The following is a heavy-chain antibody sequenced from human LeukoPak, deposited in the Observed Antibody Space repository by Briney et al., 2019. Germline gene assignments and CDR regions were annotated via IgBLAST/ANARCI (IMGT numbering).Heavy chain of an antibody. CDR3: AKDVKQWPVQTSCYFDC. CDR1: GFIFNQYV. J-gene: IGHJ4*02. D-gene: IGHD6-19*01. V-gene: IGHV3-30*18. Sequence: PGKSLRLSCTASGFIFNQYVMHWVRQAPGKGLEWVGLSLYDGTAEYYTDCVKGRFTISRDNSRNTLYLQMHSLRAEDTAVYYCAKDVKQWPVQTSCYFDCWGQGTLVTVSS. CDR2: SLYDGTAE.